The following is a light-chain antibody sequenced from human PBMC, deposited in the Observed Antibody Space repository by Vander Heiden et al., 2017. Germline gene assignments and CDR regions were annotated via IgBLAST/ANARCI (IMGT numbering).Light chain of an antibody. CDR2: DAA. Sequence: VLTQSPATLSLSPGERATLSCRASQSVSDYVAWYQQNPGQAPRLLIKDAADKATGVPSRFSGSGDGTDITLTISSREPEEVAIYYCQQRADLPVTFGQGTKVEIK. CDR3: QQRADLPVT. V-gene: IGKV3-11*01. J-gene: IGKJ2*01. CDR1: QSVSDY.